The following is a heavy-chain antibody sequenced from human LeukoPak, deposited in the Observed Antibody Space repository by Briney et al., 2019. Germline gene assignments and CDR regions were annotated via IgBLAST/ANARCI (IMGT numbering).Heavy chain of an antibody. CDR3: AKHAYSDSTSAFDF. CDR1: GYSFSNYW. Sequence: GGSLKISCEASGYSFSNYWIGWVRQMPGKGLECLGIIYPSDSYTRYSPSFQGQVTISADKSINTAYLQWSSLRASDTAMYYCAKHAYSDSTSAFDFWGQGTMVTVSS. D-gene: IGHD4-11*01. CDR2: IYPSDSYT. J-gene: IGHJ3*01. V-gene: IGHV5-51*01.